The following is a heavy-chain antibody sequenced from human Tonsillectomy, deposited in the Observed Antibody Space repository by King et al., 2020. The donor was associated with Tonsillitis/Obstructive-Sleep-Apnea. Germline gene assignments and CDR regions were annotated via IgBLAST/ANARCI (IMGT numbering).Heavy chain of an antibody. CDR3: AWDCGGGSCQFDY. V-gene: IGHV1-2*04. CDR2: INPNSGGT. J-gene: IGHJ4*02. Sequence: VQLVQSGAELEKPGASVKVSCKASGYTFTGYYMHWVRQAPGKGLEWMGWINPNSGGTNYAQTLQGWVTMTRATSISTAYMALSRLRSDDTAVYYCAWDCGGGSCQFDYWGQGTLVTVSS. CDR1: GYTFTGYY. D-gene: IGHD2-15*01.